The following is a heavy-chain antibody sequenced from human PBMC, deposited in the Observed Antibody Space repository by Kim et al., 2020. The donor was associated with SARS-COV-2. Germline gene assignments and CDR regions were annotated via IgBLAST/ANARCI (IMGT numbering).Heavy chain of an antibody. CDR2: MYYSGST. J-gene: IGHJ2*01. CDR1: GGSISSSSYY. V-gene: IGHV4-39*01. CDR3: ARRVPLSSRNSRGWY. Sequence: SETLSLTCTVSGGSISSSSYYWGWIRQPPGKGLEWIGSMYYSGSTYYNSSLKSRVTLSVDTSKNQYSLKLSSVTAADTAVYYCARRVPLSSRNSRGWY. D-gene: IGHD6-13*01.